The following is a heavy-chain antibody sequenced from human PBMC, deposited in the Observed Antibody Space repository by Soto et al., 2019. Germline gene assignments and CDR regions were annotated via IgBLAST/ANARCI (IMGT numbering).Heavy chain of an antibody. D-gene: IGHD4-17*01. V-gene: IGHV4-39*01. CDR1: GGSISSSSYY. Sequence: SETLSLTCTVSGGSISSSSYYWGWIRQPPGKGLEWIGSIYYSGSTYYNPSLKSRVTISVDTSKNQFSLKLSSVTAADTAVYYCARSAGDGDSHFDYWGQGTLVTVSS. J-gene: IGHJ4*02. CDR2: IYYSGST. CDR3: ARSAGDGDSHFDY.